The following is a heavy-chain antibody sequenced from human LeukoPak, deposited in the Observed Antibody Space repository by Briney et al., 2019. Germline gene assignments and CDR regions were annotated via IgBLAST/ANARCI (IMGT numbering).Heavy chain of an antibody. Sequence: ASVKVSCRASGYTFTSYDINWVRQATGQGLEWMGWMNPNSGNTGYAQKFQGRVTITRNTSISTAYMELSSLRSEDTAVYYCARGSFPYYYYYMDVWGKGTTVTVSS. CDR2: MNPNSGNT. V-gene: IGHV1-8*03. CDR3: ARGSFPYYYYYMDV. J-gene: IGHJ6*03. D-gene: IGHD2/OR15-2a*01. CDR1: GYTFTSYD.